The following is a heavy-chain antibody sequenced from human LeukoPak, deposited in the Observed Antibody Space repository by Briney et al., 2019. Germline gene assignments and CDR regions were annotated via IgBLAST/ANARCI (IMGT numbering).Heavy chain of an antibody. V-gene: IGHV4-38-2*02. CDR1: GYSISSDYY. CDR3: ASATLPRSYSSSWYFDY. J-gene: IGHJ4*02. CDR2: IYHSGST. D-gene: IGHD6-13*01. Sequence: SETLSLTCTVSGYSISSDYYWGWIRQPPGKGLEWIGSIYHSGSTYYNPSLKSPVTISIDTSKNQFSLKLSSVTAADTAVYYCASATLPRSYSSSWYFDYWGQGSLVTVSS.